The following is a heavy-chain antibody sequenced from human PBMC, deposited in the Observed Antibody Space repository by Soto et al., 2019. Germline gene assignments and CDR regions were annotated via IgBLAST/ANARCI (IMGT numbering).Heavy chain of an antibody. CDR1: GGSISSGGYY. J-gene: IGHJ5*02. D-gene: IGHD2-2*01. CDR2: IYYSGST. V-gene: IGHV4-31*03. CDR3: ARDRGRGYCSSTSCRGWFDP. Sequence: ASETLSLTCTVSGGSISSGGYYWSWIRQHPGKGLEWIGYIYYSGSTYYNPSLKSRVTISVDTSKNQFSLKLSSVTAAGTAVYYCARDRGRGYCSSTSCRGWFDPWGQGTLVTVSS.